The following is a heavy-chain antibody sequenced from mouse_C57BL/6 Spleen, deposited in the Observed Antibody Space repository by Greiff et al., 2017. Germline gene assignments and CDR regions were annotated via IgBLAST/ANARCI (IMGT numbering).Heavy chain of an antibody. Sequence: QVQLQQPGAELVRPGTSVKLSCKASGYTFTSYWMHWVKQRPGQGLEWIGVIDPSDSYTNYNQKFKGKATLTVDTSSSTAYMQLSSLTSEDSAVYYCAPIYYDYDRGFAYWGQGTLVTVSA. J-gene: IGHJ3*01. V-gene: IGHV1-59*01. CDR3: APIYYDYDRGFAY. D-gene: IGHD2-4*01. CDR2: IDPSDSYT. CDR1: GYTFTSYW.